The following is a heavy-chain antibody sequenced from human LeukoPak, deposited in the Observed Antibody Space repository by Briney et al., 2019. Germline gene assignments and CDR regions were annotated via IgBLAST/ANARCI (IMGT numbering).Heavy chain of an antibody. J-gene: IGHJ6*02. CDR2: IYPGDSDT. D-gene: IGHD4-17*01. V-gene: IGHV5-51*01. Sequence: GEPLKISCKGSGYSFTSYWIGWVRQMPGKGLEWMGIIYPGDSDTRYSPSFQGQVTISADKSISTAYLQWSSLKASDTAMYYCARGMTTVTAYYYGMDVWGQGTTVTVSS. CDR3: ARGMTTVTAYYYGMDV. CDR1: GYSFTSYW.